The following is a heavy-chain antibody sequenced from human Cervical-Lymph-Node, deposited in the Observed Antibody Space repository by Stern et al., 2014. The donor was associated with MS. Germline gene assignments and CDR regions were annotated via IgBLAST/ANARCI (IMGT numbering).Heavy chain of an antibody. J-gene: IGHJ4*02. D-gene: IGHD1-26*01. CDR1: GYTFTDYN. V-gene: IGHV1-46*01. CDR3: ARVAPTVGAAY. Sequence: VQLLESGAEVKEPGASVKVSCTASGYTFTDYNIQWVRQAPGPGLEWMGMISPDGGRTAYAPKFRGRVSMTRDKSTATVYMELTSLRSEDTAVYFCARVAPTVGAAYWGQGTLVTVSS. CDR2: ISPDGGRT.